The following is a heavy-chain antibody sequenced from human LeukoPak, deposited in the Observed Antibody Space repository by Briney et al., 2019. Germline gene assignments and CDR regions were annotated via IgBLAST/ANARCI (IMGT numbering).Heavy chain of an antibody. D-gene: IGHD5-18*01. CDR1: GFTFDDYG. V-gene: IGHV3-20*04. CDR3: TRGPSGYSYGSY. J-gene: IGHJ4*02. CDR2: INWNADST. Sequence: GGSLRLSCAASGFTFDDYGMSWVRQAPGKGLEWVSGINWNADSTGYADSVKGRFTISRDNAKNTLYLQMNSLRVEDTAVYYCTRGPSGYSYGSYWGQGTLVTVSS.